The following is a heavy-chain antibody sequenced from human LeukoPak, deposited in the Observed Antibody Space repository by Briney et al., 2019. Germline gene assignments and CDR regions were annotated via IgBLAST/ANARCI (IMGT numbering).Heavy chain of an antibody. CDR1: GYTFTGYY. Sequence: ASVKVSCKASGYTFTGYYMHWVRQAPGQGLEWMGWINPNSGGTNYAQKFQGRVTMTRDTSISTAYMELSRLRSDDTAVYYCAASIAAAPSPDYWGQGTLVTVSS. CDR2: INPNSGGT. V-gene: IGHV1-2*02. D-gene: IGHD6-13*01. J-gene: IGHJ4*02. CDR3: AASIAAAPSPDY.